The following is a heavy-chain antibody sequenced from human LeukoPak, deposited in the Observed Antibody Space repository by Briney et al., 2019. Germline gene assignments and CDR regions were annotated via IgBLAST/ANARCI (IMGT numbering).Heavy chain of an antibody. CDR3: ARQDTAMVMAWFDP. CDR2: IKQDGSEK. J-gene: IGHJ5*02. CDR1: EFTVSSNY. V-gene: IGHV3-7*01. Sequence: GGSLRLSCAASEFTVSSNYMSWVRQAPGKGLEWVANIKQDGSEKYYVDSVKGRFTISRDNAKNSLYLQMNSLRAEDTAVYYCARQDTAMVMAWFDPWGQGTLVTVSS. D-gene: IGHD5-18*01.